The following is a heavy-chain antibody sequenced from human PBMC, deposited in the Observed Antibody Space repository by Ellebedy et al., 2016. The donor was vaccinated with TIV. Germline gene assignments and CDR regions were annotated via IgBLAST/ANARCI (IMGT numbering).Heavy chain of an antibody. D-gene: IGHD3-22*01. CDR2: ISYDGRNK. J-gene: IGHJ4*02. Sequence: GESLKISCVASGFIFSSYGMHWVRQAPGKGLEWVAGISYDGRNKNYADSVKGRFTISRDNSKSTLYLQMNSLRPEDTAVYYCATHYSDTSGNHYAGGYWGQGTLGTVSS. V-gene: IGHV3-30*03. CDR1: GFIFSSYG. CDR3: ATHYSDTSGNHYAGGY.